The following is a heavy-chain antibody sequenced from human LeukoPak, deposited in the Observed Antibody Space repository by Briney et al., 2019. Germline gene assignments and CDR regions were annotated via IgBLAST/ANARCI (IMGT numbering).Heavy chain of an antibody. Sequence: PGGSLRLSCAASGFTFSRDVMNWVRQAPGKGLEWVSAISGSGDSTYYAASVRGRFTISRDNYKNLLYLQMNSLRVEDTAVYCCAIDEAYYDFWSSGRYYYYMDVWGEGTTVTVSS. CDR2: ISGSGDST. CDR3: AIDEAYYDFWSSGRYYYYMDV. J-gene: IGHJ6*03. V-gene: IGHV3-23*01. D-gene: IGHD3-3*01. CDR1: GFTFSRDV.